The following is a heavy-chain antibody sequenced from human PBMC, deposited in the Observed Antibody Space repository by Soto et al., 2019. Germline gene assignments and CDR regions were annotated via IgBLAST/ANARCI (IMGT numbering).Heavy chain of an antibody. CDR3: ARGARRDWLEI. D-gene: IGHD3-9*01. Sequence: QVQLVQSGAEVKKPGSSVKVSCKASGGTFSSYTISWVRQAPGQGLEWMGRIIPILGIANYAQKFQGRVTINADKSTSTAYMELSSLRSEDTAVYYCARGARRDWLEIWGQGTMVTVSS. CDR2: IIPILGIA. CDR1: GGTFSSYT. J-gene: IGHJ3*02. V-gene: IGHV1-69*02.